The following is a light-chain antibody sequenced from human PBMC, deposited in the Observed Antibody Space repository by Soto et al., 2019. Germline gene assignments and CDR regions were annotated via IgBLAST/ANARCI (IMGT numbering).Light chain of an antibody. CDR1: VLAKKY. J-gene: IGLJ3*02. CDR2: KDS. Sequence: SSELTQPSSVSVSPGQTARITCTGDVLAKKYARWFQQKPRQAPVLVIYKDSERPSGIPERFAGTSSGTTVTLTISGAQVEDEADYYCYSAADNNLVFGGGTKLTVL. CDR3: YSAADNNLV. V-gene: IGLV3-27*01.